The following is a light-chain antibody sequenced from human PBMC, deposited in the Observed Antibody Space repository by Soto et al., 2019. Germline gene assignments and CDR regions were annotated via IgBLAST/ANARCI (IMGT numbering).Light chain of an antibody. CDR2: GAS. V-gene: IGKV3-20*01. Sequence: EIVLTQSPGTLSLSPGERATLSCRASQSVSSSYLAWYQQKPGQAPRLLIYGASSRATGIPDRFSGSVSGTDFTLTISRLEPEDFAVYYCQQYGSELTFGPGTKVDIK. J-gene: IGKJ3*01. CDR1: QSVSSSY. CDR3: QQYGSELT.